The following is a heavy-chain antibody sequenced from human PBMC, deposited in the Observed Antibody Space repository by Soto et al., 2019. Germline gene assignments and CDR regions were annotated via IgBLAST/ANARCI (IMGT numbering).Heavy chain of an antibody. CDR2: LRYSGST. CDR1: AGSTSSGGYY. CDR3: ARVRYYYDCSGQSNWFDP. V-gene: IGHV4-31*03. D-gene: IGHD3-22*01. Sequence: PSETLSLTCTLAAGSTSSGGYYWSWSRQHQWKGMEWTWYLRYSGSTYCSPALKSRVIISVDQSRSQFSLKLSSVTAADPAVYYCARVRYYYDCSGQSNWFDPWGQGTRGTVSS. J-gene: IGHJ5*02.